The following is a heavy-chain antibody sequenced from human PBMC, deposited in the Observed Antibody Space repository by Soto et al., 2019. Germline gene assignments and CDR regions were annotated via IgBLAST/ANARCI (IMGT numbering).Heavy chain of an antibody. Sequence: EVQLVESGGGLVQPGGSLRLSCAASGFTVSSNYMSWVRQAPGKGLEWVSVIYSGGSTYYADSVKGRFTISRDNSKNTLYLQMNSLRAEDTAVYYCARSGRAVAGFYYYYYGMDVWGQGTTVTVSS. V-gene: IGHV3-66*01. CDR2: IYSGGST. CDR1: GFTVSSNY. J-gene: IGHJ6*02. CDR3: ARSGRAVAGFYYYYYGMDV. D-gene: IGHD6-19*01.